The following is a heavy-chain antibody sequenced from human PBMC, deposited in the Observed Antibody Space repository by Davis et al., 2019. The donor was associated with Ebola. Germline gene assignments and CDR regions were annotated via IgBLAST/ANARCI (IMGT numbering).Heavy chain of an antibody. CDR3: ARGTQHIVSAFDI. CDR2: IYSGGST. J-gene: IGHJ3*02. V-gene: IGHV3-53*01. Sequence: PGGSLRLSCAASGFTVSSNYMSWVRQAPGKGLEWVSVIYSGGSTYYADSVKGRFTISRDNSKNTLYLQMNSLRAEDTAVYYCARGTQHIVSAFDIWGQGTMVTVSS. D-gene: IGHD2-21*01. CDR1: GFTVSSNY.